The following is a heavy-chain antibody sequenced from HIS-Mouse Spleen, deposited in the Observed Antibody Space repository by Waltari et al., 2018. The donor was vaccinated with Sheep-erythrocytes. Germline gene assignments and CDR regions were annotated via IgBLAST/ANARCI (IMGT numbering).Heavy chain of an antibody. J-gene: IGHJ3*02. V-gene: IGHV3-13*01. Sequence: EVQLVESGGGLVQPGGSLRLSCAASGFTFSSYDMHWVRQATGKGLECVSAIGTAGDTYYPGSVKGRFTISRENAKNSLYLQMNSLRAGDTAVYYCARGIANWDAFDIWGQGTMVTVSS. CDR3: ARGIANWDAFDI. CDR1: GFTFSSYD. CDR2: IGTAGDT. D-gene: IGHD7-27*01.